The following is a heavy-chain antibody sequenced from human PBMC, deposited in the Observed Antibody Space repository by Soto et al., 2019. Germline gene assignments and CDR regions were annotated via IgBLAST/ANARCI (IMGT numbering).Heavy chain of an antibody. Sequence: MDRLRQAPGQGPEWMGIINPSGGSTSYAQKFQGRVTMTRDTSTSTVYMELSSLRSEDTAVYYCAREAARVAFDIWGQGTMVTVSS. J-gene: IGHJ3*02. D-gene: IGHD6-13*01. CDR2: INPSGGST. V-gene: IGHV1-46*01. CDR3: AREAARVAFDI.